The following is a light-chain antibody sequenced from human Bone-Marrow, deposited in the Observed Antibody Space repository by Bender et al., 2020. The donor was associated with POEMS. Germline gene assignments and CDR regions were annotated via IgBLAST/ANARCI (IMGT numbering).Light chain of an antibody. CDR2: GDS. Sequence: QSVLTQPPSASGTPGQRVTISCTGTSSNIGAPYDVHWYQQLPGTAPKLLIYGDSDRPSGIPDRFSGSRSGTSASLAITGLQAEDEADYYCQSFDTSLSGWVFGAGTKLTV. CDR1: SSNIGAPYD. CDR3: QSFDTSLSGWV. J-gene: IGLJ3*02. V-gene: IGLV1-40*01.